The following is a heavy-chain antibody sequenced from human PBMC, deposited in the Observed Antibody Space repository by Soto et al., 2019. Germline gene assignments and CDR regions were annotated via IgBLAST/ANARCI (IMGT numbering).Heavy chain of an antibody. CDR1: GYTFTSYG. Sequence: ASVKVSCKASGYTFTSYGISWVRQAPGQGLEWMGWISAYNGNTNYAQKLQGRVTMTTDTSTSTAYMELRSLRSDDTAVYYCARDRPPFYGIVVVPAASNCFDPWGQGTLVTVSS. CDR3: ARDRPPFYGIVVVPAASNCFDP. V-gene: IGHV1-18*01. CDR2: ISAYNGNT. D-gene: IGHD2-2*01. J-gene: IGHJ5*02.